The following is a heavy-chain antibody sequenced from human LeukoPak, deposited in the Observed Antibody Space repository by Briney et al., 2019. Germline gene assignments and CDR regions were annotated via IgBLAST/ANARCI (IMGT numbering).Heavy chain of an antibody. CDR3: ARDLISGIAAAGTGDY. V-gene: IGHV1-18*01. CDR2: VGFNGDA. D-gene: IGHD6-13*01. CDR1: GYTLTSYG. J-gene: IGHJ4*02. Sequence: ASVKVSCKASGYTLTSYGISWVRQAPGQGLEWMGWVGFNGDANYAPKFQGRVTMTTDTSTSTAYMELRSLRSEDTAVYYCARDLISGIAAAGTGDYWGQGTLVTVSS.